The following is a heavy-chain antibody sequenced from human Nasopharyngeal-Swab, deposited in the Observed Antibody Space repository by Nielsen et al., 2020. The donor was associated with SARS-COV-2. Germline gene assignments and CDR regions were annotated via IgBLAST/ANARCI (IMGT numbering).Heavy chain of an antibody. CDR2: ISYDGSNK. J-gene: IGHJ6*03. Sequence: GGSLRLSCAASGFTFSSYAMHWVRQAPGKGLEWVSVISYDGSNKYYADSVKGRFTISRDNSKNTLYLQMNSLRAEDPAVYYCPRAAGSGYYYVRGGAMDVWGKGTTVTVSS. D-gene: IGHD3-22*01. CDR3: PRAAGSGYYYVRGGAMDV. V-gene: IGHV3-30-3*01. CDR1: GFTFSSYA.